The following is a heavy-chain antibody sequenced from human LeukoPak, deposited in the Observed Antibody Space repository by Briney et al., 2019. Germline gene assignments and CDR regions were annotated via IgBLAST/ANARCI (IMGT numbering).Heavy chain of an antibody. D-gene: IGHD6-19*01. J-gene: IGHJ4*02. V-gene: IGHV3-30-3*01. CDR1: GFSFNSYA. CDR2: ISYDGSNK. Sequence: GGSLRLSCAASGFSFNSYAMHWARQAPGRGLEWVAVISYDGSNKDYADSVKGRFTISRDKSKNTLYLQMNSLRPEDTAVYYCARALDSSGWNGRDYWGQGTLVTVSS. CDR3: ARALDSSGWNGRDY.